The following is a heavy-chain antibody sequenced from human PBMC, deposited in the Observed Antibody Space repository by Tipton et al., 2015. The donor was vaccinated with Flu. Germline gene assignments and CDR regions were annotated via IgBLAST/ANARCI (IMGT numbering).Heavy chain of an antibody. J-gene: IGHJ4*02. D-gene: IGHD3-10*02. Sequence: LRLSCTVSSGSIRSTNYFCAWIRQPPGKRLELIGSIYPSGTTYYNPSLKSRVTISVDTSKSQFSLMLKSVTAADTAVYYCARLSYYDVDLKNFYFDYWGQGALVTVSS. V-gene: IGHV4-39*01. CDR1: SGSIRSTNYF. CDR2: IYPSGTT. CDR3: ARLSYYDVDLKNFYFDY.